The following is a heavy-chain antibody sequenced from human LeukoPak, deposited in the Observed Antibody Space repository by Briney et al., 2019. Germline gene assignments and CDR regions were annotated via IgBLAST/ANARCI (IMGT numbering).Heavy chain of an antibody. CDR3: TREGRPNSGGGYFDY. J-gene: IGHJ4*02. V-gene: IGHV3-23*01. CDR2: INESGGRT. CDR1: GFTFSRYA. D-gene: IGHD6-13*01. Sequence: GGSLRLSCAASGFTFSRYAMGWVRQAPGKGLEWVSTINESGGRTAYVDSVKGRFTISRENSKNTLYLQMNSLRAEDTAVYYCTREGRPNSGGGYFDYWGQGTRVTVSS.